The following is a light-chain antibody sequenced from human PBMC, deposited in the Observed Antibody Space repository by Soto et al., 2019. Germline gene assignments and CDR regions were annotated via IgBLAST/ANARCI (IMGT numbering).Light chain of an antibody. Sequence: EIVLAQSPGTLSLSPGERATLSCRASQSVTNSFLAWYQQKPGQAPRPLIYGASRRATGIPDRFTGSGSGTDFTLTISRLEPEDFAVYYCQQYDSPITFGQGTRLEIK. CDR3: QQYDSPIT. V-gene: IGKV3-20*01. CDR2: GAS. CDR1: QSVTNSF. J-gene: IGKJ5*01.